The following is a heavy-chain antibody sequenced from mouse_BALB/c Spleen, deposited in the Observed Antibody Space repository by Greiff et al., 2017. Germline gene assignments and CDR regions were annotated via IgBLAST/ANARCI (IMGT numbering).Heavy chain of an antibody. J-gene: IGHJ3*01. Sequence: EVKLVESGGGLVKPGGSLKLSCAASGFTFSDYYMYWVRQTPEKRLEWVATISDGGSYTYYPDSVKGRFTISRDNAKNNLYLQMSSLKSEDTAMYYCARGEMITTAFAYWGQGTLVTVSA. D-gene: IGHD2-4*01. V-gene: IGHV5-4*02. CDR2: ISDGGSYT. CDR3: ARGEMITTAFAY. CDR1: GFTFSDYY.